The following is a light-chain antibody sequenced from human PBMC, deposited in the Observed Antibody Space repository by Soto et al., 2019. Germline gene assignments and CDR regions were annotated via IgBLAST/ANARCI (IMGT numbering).Light chain of an antibody. Sequence: IVLTRSPATLSLSPGERATLSCRASQNISSYLAWYQQKPGQAPRLLIYGASSRATGIPDRLSGSGSGTDFTLTIRRLEPEDSAVYYCQQYGTSITFGQGTRLEIK. CDR1: QNISSY. J-gene: IGKJ5*01. CDR2: GAS. V-gene: IGKV3-20*01. CDR3: QQYGTSIT.